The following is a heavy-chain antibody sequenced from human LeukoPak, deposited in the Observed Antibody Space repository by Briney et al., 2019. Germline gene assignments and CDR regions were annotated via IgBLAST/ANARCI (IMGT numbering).Heavy chain of an antibody. Sequence: PGGSLRLSCAASGLTFSSYWMHWVRQAPGKGLVWVSRINSDGSSTSYADSVKGRFSISRDNAKNSLYLQLNSLRADDTAVYYCARLTGTTGFDYWGQGTLVTVSS. V-gene: IGHV3-74*01. CDR1: GLTFSSYW. D-gene: IGHD1-1*01. J-gene: IGHJ4*02. CDR3: ARLTGTTGFDY. CDR2: INSDGSST.